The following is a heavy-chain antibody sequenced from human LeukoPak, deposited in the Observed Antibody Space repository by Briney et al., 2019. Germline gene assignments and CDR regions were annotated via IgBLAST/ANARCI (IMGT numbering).Heavy chain of an antibody. CDR1: GYTFTSNG. Sequence: GPVKVSCKASGYTFTSNGISWVRQAPGQGLEWMGWISAYNGNTNYAQKLQGRVTMTTDTSTSTAYMELRSLRSDDTAVYYCARDPVNDSPSFDYWGQGTLVTVSS. J-gene: IGHJ4*02. D-gene: IGHD2-15*01. CDR3: ARDPVNDSPSFDY. CDR2: ISAYNGNT. V-gene: IGHV1-18*01.